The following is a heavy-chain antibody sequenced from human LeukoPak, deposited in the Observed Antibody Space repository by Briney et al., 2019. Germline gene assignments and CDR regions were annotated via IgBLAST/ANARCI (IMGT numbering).Heavy chain of an antibody. CDR1: GFTFSDYY. V-gene: IGHV3-11*01. CDR2: ISSSGSTI. J-gene: IGHJ4*02. Sequence: GGSLRLSCAASGFTFSDYYTSWIRQAPGKGLEWVSYISSSGSTIYYADSVKGRFTISRDNAKNSLYLQMNSLRAEDTAVYYCARDRYYDSSGYYYGWGQGTLVTVSS. D-gene: IGHD3-22*01. CDR3: ARDRYYDSSGYYYG.